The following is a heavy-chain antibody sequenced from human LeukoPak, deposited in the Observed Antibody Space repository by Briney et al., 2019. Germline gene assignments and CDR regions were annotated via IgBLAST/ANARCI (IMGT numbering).Heavy chain of an antibody. CDR2: ISSNSGIK. D-gene: IGHD1-26*01. Sequence: GGSLRLSCGGSGFTFKSFSTHWVRQAPGKGLEWVSDISSNSGIKSYADSVKGRFTISRDNAKNSLYLQMNSLRAEDTAVYYCAVGTSDPGGNWLDPWGQGTLVTVSS. CDR3: AVGTSDPGGNWLDP. CDR1: GFTFKSFS. J-gene: IGHJ5*02. V-gene: IGHV3-48*01.